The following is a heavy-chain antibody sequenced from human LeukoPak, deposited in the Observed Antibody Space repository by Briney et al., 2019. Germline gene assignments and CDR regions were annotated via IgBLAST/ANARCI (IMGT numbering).Heavy chain of an antibody. Sequence: PSETLSLTCTVSGGSISSSSYYWGWIRQPPGKGLEWIGSIYYSGSTYYNPSLKSRVTISVDTSKNQLSLKPSSVTAADTSVYYCARGYCRGGSCQVFDYWGQGTLVTVSS. J-gene: IGHJ4*02. CDR1: GGSISSSSYY. D-gene: IGHD2-15*01. CDR2: IYYSGST. CDR3: ARGYCRGGSCQVFDY. V-gene: IGHV4-39*01.